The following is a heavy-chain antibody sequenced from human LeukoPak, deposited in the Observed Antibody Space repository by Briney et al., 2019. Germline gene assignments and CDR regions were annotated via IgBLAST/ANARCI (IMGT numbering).Heavy chain of an antibody. CDR3: AKDFDPEAEYYDFWSGYPGGMDV. J-gene: IGHJ6*02. Sequence: GGSLRLSCAASGFTFDDYAMHWVRQAPGKGLEWVSGISWNSGSIGYADSVKGRFTISRDNAKNSLYLQMNSLRAEDTAVYYCAKDFDPEAEYYDFWSGYPGGMDVWGQGTTVTVSS. V-gene: IGHV3-9*01. CDR1: GFTFDDYA. D-gene: IGHD3-3*01. CDR2: ISWNSGSI.